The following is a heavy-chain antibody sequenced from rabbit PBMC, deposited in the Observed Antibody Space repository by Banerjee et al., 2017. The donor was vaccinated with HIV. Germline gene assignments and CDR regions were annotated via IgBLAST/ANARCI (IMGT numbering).Heavy chain of an antibody. J-gene: IGHJ4*01. D-gene: IGHD6-1*01. CDR2: INTSSGNT. CDR1: GFSFSTSYY. V-gene: IGHV1S45*01. Sequence: QEQLEESGGDLVQPEGSLTLTCTASGFSFSTSYYMCWVRQAPGKGLEWIGCINTSSGNTVYATWAKGRFTISRTSWTTVTLQMTSLTAADTATYFCARDGYIGYGYGIFDLWGPGTLVTVS. CDR3: ARDGYIGYGYGIFDL.